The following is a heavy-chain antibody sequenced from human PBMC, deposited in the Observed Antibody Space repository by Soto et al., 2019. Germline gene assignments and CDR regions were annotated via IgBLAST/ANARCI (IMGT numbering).Heavy chain of an antibody. V-gene: IGHV5-51*01. CDR3: ARPDSSGYHFVDY. J-gene: IGHJ4*02. D-gene: IGHD3-22*01. CDR2: TYPGDSET. Sequence: GESLKISCQVSGYSFTIYWIGWVRQMPGKGLEWMGTTYPGDSETTYSPSFQGQVTISADKSIRTAHLQWTSLKASDTAMYYCARPDSSGYHFVDYWGQGTMVTVSS. CDR1: GYSFTIYW.